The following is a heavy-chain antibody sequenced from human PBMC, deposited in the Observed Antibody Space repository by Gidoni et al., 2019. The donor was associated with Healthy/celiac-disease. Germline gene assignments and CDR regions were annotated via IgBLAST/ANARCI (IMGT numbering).Heavy chain of an antibody. J-gene: IGHJ5*02. V-gene: IGHV4-39*01. CDR2: IYYSGST. D-gene: IGHD2-15*01. CDR1: GGSISSSSYY. CDR3: ARLGSGAVVAATRYLWFDP. Sequence: QLQLQESGPGLVKPSETLSLTCTVSGGSISSSSYYWGWTRQPPGKGLEWIRSIYYSGSTYYHPSLKSRVTISVDTSKNQFSLKLSSVTAADTAVYYCARLGSGAVVAATRYLWFDPWGQGTLVTVSS.